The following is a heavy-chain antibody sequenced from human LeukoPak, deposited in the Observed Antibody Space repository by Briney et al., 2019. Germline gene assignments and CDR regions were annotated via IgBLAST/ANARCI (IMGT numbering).Heavy chain of an antibody. Sequence: GGSLRLSCAASGFTVSNAWMSWVRQAPGKGLEWVGRIKSKTDGGTTDYAAPVKGRFTISRDDSKNTLYLQTNSLKTEDTAVYYCTTERSSGFEAGADFDPWGQGTLVTVSS. CDR3: TTERSSGFEAGADFDP. J-gene: IGHJ5*02. V-gene: IGHV3-15*01. D-gene: IGHD6-19*01. CDR2: IKSKTDGGTT. CDR1: GFTVSNAW.